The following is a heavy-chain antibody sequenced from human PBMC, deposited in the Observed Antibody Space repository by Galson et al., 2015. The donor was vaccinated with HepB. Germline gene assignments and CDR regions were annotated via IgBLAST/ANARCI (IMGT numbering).Heavy chain of an antibody. CDR2: ISTYTGNA. Sequence: SVKVSCKASGYNFMTYGINWVRQAPGQGLEWMGWISTYTGNAKYAQKFQGRVTMTTDTSTSTAYMELRRLRSDDTAVYYCARGGRLGELSSSDYWGQGTLVTASS. D-gene: IGHD3-16*02. CDR3: ARGGRLGELSSSDY. J-gene: IGHJ4*02. CDR1: GYNFMTYG. V-gene: IGHV1-18*01.